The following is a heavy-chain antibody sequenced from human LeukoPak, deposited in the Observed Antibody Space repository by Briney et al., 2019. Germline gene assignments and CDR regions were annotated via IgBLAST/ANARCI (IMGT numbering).Heavy chain of an antibody. CDR3: ARATYYYDSSGYYDKKWGDFDY. D-gene: IGHD3-22*01. V-gene: IGHV1-2*02. J-gene: IGHJ4*02. Sequence: SVKVSCKASGYTFTGYYMHWVRQAPGQGLEWMGWINPNSGGTDYAQKFQGRVTMTRDTSISTAYMELSRLRSDDTAVYYCARATYYYDSSGYYDKKWGDFDYWGQGTLVTVSS. CDR2: INPNSGGT. CDR1: GYTFTGYY.